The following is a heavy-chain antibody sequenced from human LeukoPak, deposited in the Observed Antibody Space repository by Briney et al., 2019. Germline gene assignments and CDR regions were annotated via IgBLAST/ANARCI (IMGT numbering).Heavy chain of an antibody. Sequence: GGSLRLSCAASGLRFSDYYVSWIRQAPGKGLQWVSYISSGGDIMHYADSVKGRFTISRDNSKNTLYLQMNSLRAEDTAVYYCAKMRGHQLLSAASDSWGQGTLVTVSS. V-gene: IGHV3-11*01. CDR1: GLRFSDYY. D-gene: IGHD2/OR15-2a*01. CDR3: AKMRGHQLLSAASDS. J-gene: IGHJ4*02. CDR2: ISSGGDIM.